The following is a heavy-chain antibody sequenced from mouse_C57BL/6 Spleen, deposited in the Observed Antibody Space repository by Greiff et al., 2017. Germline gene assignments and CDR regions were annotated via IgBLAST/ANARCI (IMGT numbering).Heavy chain of an antibody. J-gene: IGHJ2*01. D-gene: IGHD2-4*01. CDR3: ARGYDYDRDFYY. CDR2: ISYDGSN. Sequence: EVQLQESGPGLVKPSQSLSLTCSVTGYSITSGYYWNWIRQFPGNKLEWMGYISYDGSNNYNPSLKNRISITRDTSKNQFFLKLNSVTTEDTATYYCARGYDYDRDFYYWGQGTTLTVSS. CDR1: GYSITSGYY. V-gene: IGHV3-6*01.